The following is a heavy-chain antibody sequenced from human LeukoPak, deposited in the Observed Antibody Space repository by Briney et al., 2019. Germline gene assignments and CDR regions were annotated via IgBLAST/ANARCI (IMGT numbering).Heavy chain of an antibody. V-gene: IGHV3-74*01. J-gene: IGHJ4*02. Sequence: GGSLRLSCAASGFTFSSYWMHWVRQVPGKGLVWVSRINNDDVSISYADSVKGRFTISRDKAKNTLFLQMNSLRAEDTAVYYCARDPHYYGSGSYFNYWGQGTLVTVSS. CDR1: GFTFSSYW. CDR3: ARDPHYYGSGSYFNY. CDR2: INNDDVSI. D-gene: IGHD3-10*01.